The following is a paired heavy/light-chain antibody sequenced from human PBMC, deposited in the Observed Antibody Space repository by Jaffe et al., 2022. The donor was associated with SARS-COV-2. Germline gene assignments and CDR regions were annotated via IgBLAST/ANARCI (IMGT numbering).Light chain of an antibody. CDR3: QTWGTGIRV. Sequence: QVVLTQSPSASASLGASVKLTCTLSSGHSSYAIAWHQQQPEKGPRYLMKLNSDGSLSKADGIPDRFSGSSSGAERYLTISSLQSEDEADYYCQTWGTGIRVFGGGTKLTVL. CDR2: LNSDGSL. CDR1: SGHSSYA. J-gene: IGLJ2*01. V-gene: IGLV4-69*01.
Heavy chain of an antibody. D-gene: IGHD2-2*01. CDR3: AREGTSRSGTNCYVDY. V-gene: IGHV3-11*01. CDR1: GFTFSDYY. J-gene: IGHJ4*02. Sequence: QVQLVESGGGLVKPGGSLRLSCAASGFTFSDYYMSWVRQAPGKGLEWVSYISSSGSTIYYADSVKGRFTISRDNAKNSLDLQMNSLRADDTAVYYCAREGTSRSGTNCYVDYWGQGTLVTVSS. CDR2: ISSSGSTI.